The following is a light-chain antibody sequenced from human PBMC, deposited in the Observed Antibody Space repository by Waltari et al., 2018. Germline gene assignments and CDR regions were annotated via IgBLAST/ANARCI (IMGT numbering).Light chain of an antibody. Sequence: DIQMTQSPSSLSASGGDRVTITCRASQAISNSLAWYQQKPGKAPQLLLYAASRLESGVPARFSGSGSGTDCTLTITNLQPEDFATYYCQQYYRVPLTFGQGSKVEIK. CDR3: QQYYRVPLT. CDR2: AAS. J-gene: IGKJ1*01. CDR1: QAISNS. V-gene: IGKV1-NL1*01.